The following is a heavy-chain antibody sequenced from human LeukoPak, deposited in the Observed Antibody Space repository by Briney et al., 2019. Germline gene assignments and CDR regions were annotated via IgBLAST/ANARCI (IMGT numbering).Heavy chain of an antibody. J-gene: IGHJ4*02. CDR3: ARAGLGSYSGRYYLDY. Sequence: SETLSLTCTVSGGSISSSSYYWGWIRQPPGKGLEWIGTIYYSGSTYYNPSLKSRITISVDTSKNQFSLKLSSVTAADTAVYYCARAGLGSYSGRYYLDYWGQGTLVTVSS. V-gene: IGHV4-39*01. D-gene: IGHD1-26*01. CDR1: GGSISSSSYY. CDR2: IYYSGST.